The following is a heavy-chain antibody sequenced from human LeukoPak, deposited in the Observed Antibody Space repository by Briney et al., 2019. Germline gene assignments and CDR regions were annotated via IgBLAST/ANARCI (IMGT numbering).Heavy chain of an antibody. CDR1: GGSFSGYY. V-gene: IGHV4-34*01. Sequence: LETLSLTCAVYGGSFSGYYWSWIRQPPGKGLEWIGEINHSGSTNYNPSLKSRVTISVDTSKNQFSLKLSSVTAADTAVYYCARAWGSTFDYWGQGTLVTVSS. J-gene: IGHJ4*02. CDR2: INHSGST. D-gene: IGHD7-27*01. CDR3: ARAWGSTFDY.